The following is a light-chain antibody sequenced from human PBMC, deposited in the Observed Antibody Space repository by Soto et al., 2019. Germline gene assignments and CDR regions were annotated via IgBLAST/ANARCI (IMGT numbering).Light chain of an antibody. Sequence: DIQMTQSPSSLSASVVGIVTITFLASQSIGSYLNWYQQKPGKAPNLLIHGGSILQSGVPPRFSGGGGGTDFTLTISSLQPEDFASYYCQQIYTIPLTFGGGTKVDIK. J-gene: IGKJ4*01. CDR1: QSIGSY. CDR2: GGS. CDR3: QQIYTIPLT. V-gene: IGKV1-39*01.